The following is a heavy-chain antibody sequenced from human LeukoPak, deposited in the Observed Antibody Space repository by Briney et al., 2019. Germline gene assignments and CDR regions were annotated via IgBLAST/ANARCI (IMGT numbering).Heavy chain of an antibody. V-gene: IGHV4-39*01. J-gene: IGHJ6*03. CDR2: IYCSGRT. D-gene: IGHD6-19*01. CDR3: AGHVAVANYYYYMDV. Sequence: AETLSLTCTVSGGSISSSRYYWGWIRQPPGKGLEGIGRIYCSGRTYCTTSLPSRVTISVDTSKNQFSLKLSSVTAADTAVYYCAGHVAVANYYYYMDVWGKGTTVTISS. CDR1: GGSISSSRYY.